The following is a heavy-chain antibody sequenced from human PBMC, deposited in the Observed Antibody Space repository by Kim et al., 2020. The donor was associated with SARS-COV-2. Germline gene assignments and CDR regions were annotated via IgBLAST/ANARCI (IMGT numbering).Heavy chain of an antibody. CDR3: ARRSSSWYYFDY. Sequence: YYNPSLKSRVTISVDTSKNQFSLKLSSVTAADTAVYYCARRSSSWYYFDYWGQGTLVTVSS. V-gene: IGHV4-39*01. J-gene: IGHJ4*02. D-gene: IGHD6-13*01.